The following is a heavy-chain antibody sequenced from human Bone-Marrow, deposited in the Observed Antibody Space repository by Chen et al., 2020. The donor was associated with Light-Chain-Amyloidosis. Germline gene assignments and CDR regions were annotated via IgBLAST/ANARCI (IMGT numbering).Heavy chain of an antibody. D-gene: IGHD1-26*01. J-gene: IGHJ4*02. V-gene: IGHV1-69-2*01. Sequence: EVQLVQSGAEVKKPEATVKISCKVSGYTFTDYYIHWVQQAPGNGLEWMGLVDPEHGETKYAKKFQGGVTTPADTSTDTAYMELTGLRSEDTAVYYCATVGPTGEGGDYWGQGTPVTVSS. CDR1: GYTFTDYY. CDR3: ATVGPTGEGGDY. CDR2: VDPEHGET.